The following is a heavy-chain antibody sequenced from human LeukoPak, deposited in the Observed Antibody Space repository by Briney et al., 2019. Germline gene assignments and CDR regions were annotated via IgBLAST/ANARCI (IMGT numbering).Heavy chain of an antibody. CDR3: ARDRSYGYFDY. D-gene: IGHD3-16*01. Sequence: SETLSLTCTVSGGSVSSGSYYWSWIRQPPEKGLEWIGFISYSGSTNYNPSLKSRVTISADTSKSQFSLKLTSVTAADTAVYYCARDRSYGYFDYWGQGILVTVSS. CDR1: GGSVSSGSYY. CDR2: ISYSGST. J-gene: IGHJ4*02. V-gene: IGHV4-61*01.